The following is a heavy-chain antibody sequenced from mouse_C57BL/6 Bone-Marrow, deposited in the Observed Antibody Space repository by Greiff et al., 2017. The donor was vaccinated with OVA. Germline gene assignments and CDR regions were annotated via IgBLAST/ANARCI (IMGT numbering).Heavy chain of an antibody. Sequence: QVQLQQSGAELVRPGASVTLSCKASGYTFTDYEMHWVKQTPVHGLEWIGAIDPETGGTAYNQKFKGKAILTADKSSSTAYMELRSLTSEDSAVYYCTRIYYDGSDDYWGQGTTLTVSS. CDR1: GYTFTDYE. J-gene: IGHJ2*01. CDR2: IDPETGGT. V-gene: IGHV1-15*01. D-gene: IGHD1-1*01. CDR3: TRIYYDGSDDY.